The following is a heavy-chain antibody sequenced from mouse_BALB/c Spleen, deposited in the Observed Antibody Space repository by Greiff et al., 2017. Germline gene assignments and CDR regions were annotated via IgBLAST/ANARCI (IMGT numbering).Heavy chain of an antibody. D-gene: IGHD1-1*01. J-gene: IGHJ3*01. CDR1: GFSLTSYG. V-gene: IGHV2-5-1*01. Sequence: VQLQQSGPSLVQPSQSLSITCTVSGFSLTSYGVHWVRQSPGKGLEWLGVIWRGGSTDYNAAFMSRLSITKDNSKSQVFFKMNSLQADDTAIYYCAKNSGDYYGSSLFAYWGQGTLVTVSA. CDR2: IWRGGST. CDR3: AKNSGDYYGSSLFAY.